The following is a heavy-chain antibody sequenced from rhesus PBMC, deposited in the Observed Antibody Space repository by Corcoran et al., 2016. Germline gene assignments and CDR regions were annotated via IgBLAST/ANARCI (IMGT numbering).Heavy chain of an antibody. CDR2: FYGSGGST. D-gene: IGHD6-25*01. CDR1: GCSISSSNW. CDR3: ASVVAAAGPDY. V-gene: IGHV4-93*01. J-gene: IGHJ4*01. Sequence: QVQLQESGPAVVKPSETLSLTCAVSGCSISSSNWWSWIRQSPGKELEWIGGFYGSGGSTEYNPSLKSRVTILKDMSKNQFALKLGSVTAADAAVYYCASVVAAAGPDYWGQGVLVTVSS.